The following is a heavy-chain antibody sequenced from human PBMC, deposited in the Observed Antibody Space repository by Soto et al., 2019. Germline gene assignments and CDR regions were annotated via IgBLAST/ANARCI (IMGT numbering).Heavy chain of an antibody. D-gene: IGHD2-21*02. CDR3: TTDLYCGGDCYYYFGMDV. Sequence: GGSLRLSCAASGFTFSNAWMSWVRQAPGKGLEWVGRIKSKTDGGTTDYAAPVKGRFTISRDDSKNTLYLQMNSLKTEDTAVYYCTTDLYCGGDCYYYFGMDVWGQGTTVTVSS. CDR2: IKSKTDGGTT. J-gene: IGHJ6*02. V-gene: IGHV3-15*01. CDR1: GFTFSNAW.